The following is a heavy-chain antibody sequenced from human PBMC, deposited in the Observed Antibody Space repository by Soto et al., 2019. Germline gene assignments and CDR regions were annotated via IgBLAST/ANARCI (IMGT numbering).Heavy chain of an antibody. CDR3: AKGSISGSYYNAFDY. V-gene: IGHV3-23*01. CDR2: ISGSGGST. J-gene: IGHJ4*02. Sequence: LRLSCAASGFTFSSYAMSWVRQAPGKGLEWVSAISGSGGSTYYADSVKGRFTISRDNSKNTLYLQMNSLRAEGTAVYYCAKGSISGSYYNAFDYWGQGTLVTVSS. CDR1: GFTFSSYA. D-gene: IGHD3-10*01.